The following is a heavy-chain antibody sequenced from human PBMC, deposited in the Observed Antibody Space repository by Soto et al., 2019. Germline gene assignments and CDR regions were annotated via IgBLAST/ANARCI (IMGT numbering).Heavy chain of an antibody. Sequence: PSETLSLTCAVSGGSISGTTYSWSWIRQPPGKGLEWIGYIYDSGNTYYNPSLKSQFSISVDRSKNQFSLKLISVTAADTAVYYCARGQGAAAGHSNFDYWGQGALVTVSS. CDR2: IYDSGNT. CDR1: GGSISGTTYS. J-gene: IGHJ4*02. V-gene: IGHV4-30-2*01. CDR3: ARGQGAAAGHSNFDY. D-gene: IGHD6-13*01.